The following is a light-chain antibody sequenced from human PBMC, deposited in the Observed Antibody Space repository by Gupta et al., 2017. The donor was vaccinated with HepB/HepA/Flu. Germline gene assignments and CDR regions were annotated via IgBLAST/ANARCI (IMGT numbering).Light chain of an antibody. CDR1: QSISSNY. Sequence: EIVLTQSPGTLSLSPGERATLSCRASQSISSNYLAWHQQKPGQAPRLVIFAASGRATGIPDRFSGSGSGTDFTLTISRLEPEDFAVYSCQQDGSSPFTFGQGTKLEIK. V-gene: IGKV3-20*01. CDR3: QQDGSSPFT. J-gene: IGKJ2*01. CDR2: AAS.